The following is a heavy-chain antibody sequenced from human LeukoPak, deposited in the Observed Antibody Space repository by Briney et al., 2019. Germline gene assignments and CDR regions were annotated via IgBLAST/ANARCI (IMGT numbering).Heavy chain of an antibody. V-gene: IGHV3-7*01. J-gene: IGHJ4*02. CDR2: IKEDGSDT. CDR1: GFTFSTYW. D-gene: IGHD2-15*01. Sequence: PGGSLRLSCAASGFTFSTYWMDWVRQAPGKGLEWVASIKEDGSDTNYVGSVRGRFTVSRDNTKNSLYLQMNSLRADDTAVYYCACERAYSQFEYRGQVTLVTVSS. CDR3: ACERAYSQFEY.